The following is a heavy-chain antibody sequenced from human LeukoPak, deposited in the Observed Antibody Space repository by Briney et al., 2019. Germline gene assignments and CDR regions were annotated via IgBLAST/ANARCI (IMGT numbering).Heavy chain of an antibody. CDR2: VYYSGDT. Sequence: SETLSLTCTVSGDSVSGVYWSWIRQPPGKGLEWIGYVYYSGDTNYNPSLKSRVTMSLDTSKNQVSLKLSSVTAADTAVYYCARHPFATPFDYWGRGTLLTVSS. CDR3: ARHPFATPFDY. D-gene: IGHD2-15*01. V-gene: IGHV4-59*08. CDR1: GDSVSGVY. J-gene: IGHJ4*02.